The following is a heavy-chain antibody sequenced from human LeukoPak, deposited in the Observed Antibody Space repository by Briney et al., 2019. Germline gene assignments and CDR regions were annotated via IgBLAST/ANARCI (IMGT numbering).Heavy chain of an antibody. CDR2: INPNSGGT. D-gene: IGHD2-2*01. J-gene: IGHJ4*02. Sequence: ASVKVSCKASGYTFTGYYMHWVRQAPGQGLEWMGWINPNSGGTNYAQKFQGRVTMTRDTSISTAYMELSRLRSGDTAVYYCARENIVVVPAAPRRGIDYWGQGTLVTVSS. V-gene: IGHV1-2*02. CDR3: ARENIVVVPAAPRRGIDY. CDR1: GYTFTGYY.